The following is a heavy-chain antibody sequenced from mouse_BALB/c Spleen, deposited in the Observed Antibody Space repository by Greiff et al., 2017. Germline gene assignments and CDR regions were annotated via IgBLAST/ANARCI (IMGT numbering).Heavy chain of an antibody. CDR3: AVYGSSYDYAMDY. CDR1: GFNIKDTY. J-gene: IGHJ4*01. Sequence: EVKVVESGAELVKPGASVKLSCTASGFNIKDTYMHWVKQRPEQGLEWIGRIDPANGNTKYDPKFQGKATITADTSSNTAYLQLSSLTSEDTAVYYCAVYGSSYDYAMDYWGQGTSVTVSS. CDR2: IDPANGNT. V-gene: IGHV14-3*02. D-gene: IGHD1-1*01.